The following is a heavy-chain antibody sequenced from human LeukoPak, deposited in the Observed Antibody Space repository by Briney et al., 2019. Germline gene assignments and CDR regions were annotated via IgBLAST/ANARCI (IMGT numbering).Heavy chain of an antibody. CDR1: GFTFSSYA. D-gene: IGHD3-22*01. CDR2: ISSNGGST. CDR3: ARDPTSTYYDTSGYYPD. J-gene: IGHJ4*02. Sequence: GGSLRPSCAASGFTFSSYAMHWVRQAPGKGLEYVSAISSNGGSTYYANSVKGRFTISRDNSKNTLYLQMGSLRAEDMAVYYCARDPTSTYYDTSGYYPDWGQGTLVTVSS. V-gene: IGHV3-64*01.